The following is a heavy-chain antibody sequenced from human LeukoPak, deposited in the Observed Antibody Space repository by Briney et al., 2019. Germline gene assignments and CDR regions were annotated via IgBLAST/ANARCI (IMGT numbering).Heavy chain of an antibody. CDR2: ISYDGSNK. Sequence: GGSLRLSCAASGFTFSSYAMHWVRQAPGKGLEWVAVISYDGSNKYYADSVKGRFTISRDNSKNTLYLQMSSLRAEDTAVYYCARSIAAAVDYWGQGTLVTVSS. D-gene: IGHD6-13*01. CDR1: GFTFSSYA. J-gene: IGHJ4*02. V-gene: IGHV3-30*04. CDR3: ARSIAAAVDY.